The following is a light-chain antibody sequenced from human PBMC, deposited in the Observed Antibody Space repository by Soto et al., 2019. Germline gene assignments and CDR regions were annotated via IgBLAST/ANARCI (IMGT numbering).Light chain of an antibody. CDR2: DAL. CDR3: QQYNSWPPFT. CDR1: QTVSRN. V-gene: IGKV3D-15*01. J-gene: IGKJ2*01. Sequence: EIVMTQSPATMSVSPGEIVTFSCRASQTVSRNVAWYQQRPGQAPLRLMFDALRRATGISDRFSGSGSGTEFTLTICSLQSEYFAVYYCQQYNSWPPFTFGQGTKVEIK.